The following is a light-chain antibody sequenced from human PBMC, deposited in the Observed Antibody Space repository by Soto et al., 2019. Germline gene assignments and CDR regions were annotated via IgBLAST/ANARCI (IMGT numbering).Light chain of an antibody. J-gene: IGKJ5*01. CDR3: QQSYSTIT. CDR2: AAS. V-gene: IGKV1-39*01. Sequence: DIHMTRSPSSLSASVVDRVTITFRASQSISMYLNWYQQKPGKAPKLLIYAASSLQSGVPSRFSGSGSGTDFTLTIGSLQTEDFATYYCQQSYSTITFGQGTRLEIK. CDR1: QSISMY.